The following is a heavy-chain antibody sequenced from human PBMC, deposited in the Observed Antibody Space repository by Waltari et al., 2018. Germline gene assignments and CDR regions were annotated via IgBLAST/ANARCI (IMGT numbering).Heavy chain of an antibody. CDR1: GYSFTSYW. CDR2: IDPGYSDN. J-gene: IGHJ5*02. V-gene: IGHV5-51*01. D-gene: IGHD3-3*01. CDR3: ARLGDGVVHPQGFDP. Sequence: EVQLVQSGAEVKKPGESLKISCRGSGYSFTSYWRGWVRQMPGKGLEGRCIIDPGYSDNSYSPSSQGQVTIAADKSISTAYLQLSSLKASDTAMYYSARLGDGVVHPQGFDPWGQGTLVTVSS.